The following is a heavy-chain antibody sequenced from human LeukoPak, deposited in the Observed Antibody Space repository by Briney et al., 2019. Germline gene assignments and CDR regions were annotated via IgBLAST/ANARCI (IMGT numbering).Heavy chain of an antibody. J-gene: IGHJ6*02. CDR3: ARGDKEYSSGWYVGYYYGMDV. V-gene: IGHV3-33*01. Sequence: GGSLRLSCAASGFTFSSYGMHWVRQAPGKGLEWVAVIWYDGSNKYYADSVKGRFTISRDNSKNTLYLQMNSLRAEDTAVYYCARGDKEYSSGWYVGYYYGMDVRGQGTTVTVSS. D-gene: IGHD6-19*01. CDR2: IWYDGSNK. CDR1: GFTFSSYG.